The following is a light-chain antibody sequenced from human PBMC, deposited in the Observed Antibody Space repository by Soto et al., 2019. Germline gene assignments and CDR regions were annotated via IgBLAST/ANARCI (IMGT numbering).Light chain of an antibody. J-gene: IGKJ5*01. Sequence: EIVMTQSPATLSVSPEEVGNHSSWACQRVSSYLAWYQQKPGQAPRLLIYDASNRATGIPARFSGSGSGIDFTLTISSLEPEDLAVYYCQQRSIWPLTFGQGTRLEIK. CDR3: QQRSIWPLT. CDR2: DAS. CDR1: QRVSSY. V-gene: IGKV3-11*01.